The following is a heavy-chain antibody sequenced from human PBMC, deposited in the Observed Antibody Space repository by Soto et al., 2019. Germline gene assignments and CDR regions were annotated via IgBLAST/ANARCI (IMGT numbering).Heavy chain of an antibody. Sequence: SETLSLTCAVYGGSFSGYYWSWIRQPPGKGLEWIGNIHYGGNTNYNPSLKSRVTISVDKSKNEFSLKLTSVTAADTAVYFCARDRDYYGSGTFPHWFDPWGQGTLVTVSS. J-gene: IGHJ5*02. V-gene: IGHV4-59*12. D-gene: IGHD3-10*01. CDR3: ARDRDYYGSGTFPHWFDP. CDR2: IHYGGNT. CDR1: GGSFSGYY.